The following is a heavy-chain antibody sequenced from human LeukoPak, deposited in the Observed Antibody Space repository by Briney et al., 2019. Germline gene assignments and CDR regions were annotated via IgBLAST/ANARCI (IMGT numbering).Heavy chain of an antibody. V-gene: IGHV1-2*02. CDR2: INPNSGGT. J-gene: IGHJ5*02. Sequence: ASVKVSCKASGYTFTSYYMHWVRQAPGQGLEWMGWINPNSGGTNYAQKFQGRVTMTRDTSISTAYMELSRLRSDDTAVYYCARGLLRRYFDWLGKFDPWGQGTLVTVSS. CDR3: ARGLLRRYFDWLGKFDP. CDR1: GYTFTSYY. D-gene: IGHD3-9*01.